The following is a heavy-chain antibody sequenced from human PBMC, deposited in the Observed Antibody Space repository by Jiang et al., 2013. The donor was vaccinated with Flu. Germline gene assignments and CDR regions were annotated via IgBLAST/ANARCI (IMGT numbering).Heavy chain of an antibody. CDR2: ISPYNGDT. CDR1: GYTFTNFG. V-gene: IGHV1-18*01. J-gene: IGHJ5*02. Sequence: GAEVKKPGASVKVSCKASGYTFTNFGVSWVRQAPGQGLEWMGWISPYNGDTNYAQKLQGRVTLTTDTSTTTAYMDLTSLRSDDTAVYYCARGGVGYCTGGNCLVNWFALGPGNPGHRLL. D-gene: IGHD2-15*01. CDR3: ARGGVGYCTGGNCLVNWFA.